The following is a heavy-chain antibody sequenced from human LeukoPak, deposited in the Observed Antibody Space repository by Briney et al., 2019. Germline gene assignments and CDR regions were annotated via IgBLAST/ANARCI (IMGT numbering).Heavy chain of an antibody. V-gene: IGHV5-51*01. J-gene: IGHJ4*02. CDR2: IYPGDSES. D-gene: IGHD1-26*01. CDR1: GYSFTGYW. Sequence: KPGESLKISCKGSGYSFTGYWIGWVRQLPGKGLEWMGIIYPGDSESRYSPSFQGQVTISADKSISTAYLQWSSLKASDTAMYYCARRYSGRYEFDYWGQGTLVTVSS. CDR3: ARRYSGRYEFDY.